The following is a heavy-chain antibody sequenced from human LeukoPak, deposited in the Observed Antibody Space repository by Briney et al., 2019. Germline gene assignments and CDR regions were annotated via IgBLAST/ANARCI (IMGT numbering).Heavy chain of an antibody. V-gene: IGHV3-7*01. D-gene: IGHD3-3*01. J-gene: IGHJ5*02. CDR2: IKQDGSEK. CDR1: GFTFSSYW. CDR3: ARDAYDDASES. Sequence: TGGSLRLSCAASGFTFSSYWMSWVRQAPGKGLEWVANIKQDGSEKYYVDSVKGRFTISRDNAKKLVYLQMNSLRAEDTAVYYCARDAYDDASESWGQGTLVTVSS.